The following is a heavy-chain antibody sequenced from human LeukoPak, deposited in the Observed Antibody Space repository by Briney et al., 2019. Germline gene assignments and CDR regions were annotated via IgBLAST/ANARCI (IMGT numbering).Heavy chain of an antibody. CDR2: IYHSGST. CDR1: GGSISNYY. V-gene: IGHV4-39*07. J-gene: IGHJ6*03. CDR3: ARGHDRYYYYMDV. Sequence: SETLSLTCTVSGGSISNYYWGWIRQPPGEGLEWIGSIYHSGSTYYNPSLKSRVTISVDTSKNQFSLKLSSVTAADTAVYYCARGHDRYYYYMDVWGKGTTVTVSS. D-gene: IGHD3-3*01.